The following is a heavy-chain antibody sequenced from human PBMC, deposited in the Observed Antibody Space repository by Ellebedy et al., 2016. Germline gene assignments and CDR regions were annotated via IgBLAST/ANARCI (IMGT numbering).Heavy chain of an antibody. CDR1: GGSFSGYY. CDR3: ARRGVGSLDY. V-gene: IGHV4-34*01. Sequence: SETLSLTCAVYGGSFSGYYWSWIRQPPGKGLEWIGEINHSGSTNYNPSLKSRVTISVDTSKNQFSLKLSSVTAADMAVYYCARRGVGSLDYWGQGTLVTVSS. CDR2: INHSGST. D-gene: IGHD3-10*01. J-gene: IGHJ4*02.